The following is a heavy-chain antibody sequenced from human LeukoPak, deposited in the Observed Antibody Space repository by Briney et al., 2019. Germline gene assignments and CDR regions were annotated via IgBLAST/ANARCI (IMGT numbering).Heavy chain of an antibody. D-gene: IGHD7-27*01. Sequence: PSQTLSLTCAVSGGSISSGGYSWSWIRQPPGKGLEWIGYIYHSGSTYYNPSLKSRVTISVDRSKNQFSLKLSSVTAADTAVYYCARLTLGIHTLFDYWGQGTLVTVSS. CDR2: IYHSGST. CDR3: ARLTLGIHTLFDY. V-gene: IGHV4-30-2*01. CDR1: GGSISSGGYS. J-gene: IGHJ4*02.